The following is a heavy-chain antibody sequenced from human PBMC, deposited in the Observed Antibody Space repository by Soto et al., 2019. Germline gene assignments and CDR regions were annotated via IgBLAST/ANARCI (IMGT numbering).Heavy chain of an antibody. J-gene: IGHJ4*02. Sequence: EDQLLESGGGSAQPGGSLRLSCVASGFTVNNYAMNWVRQAPGKGLAWVSSISDSATTTYYADYVKGRFTISRDNSKNTLHLQMNSLRAEDTAVYFCARGYVGSWSHFDSWGQGNLVTVSS. V-gene: IGHV3-23*01. CDR2: ISDSATTT. D-gene: IGHD2-15*01. CDR1: GFTVNNYA. CDR3: ARGYVGSWSHFDS.